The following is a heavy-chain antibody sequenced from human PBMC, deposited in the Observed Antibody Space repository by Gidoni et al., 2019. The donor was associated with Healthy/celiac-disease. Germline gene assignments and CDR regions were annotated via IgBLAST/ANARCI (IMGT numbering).Heavy chain of an antibody. V-gene: IGHV1-69*01. Sequence: HVQLVQSGAEVKKPGSSVKVSCKSSEDTFSSYSLSEVRQAPGQGLEWMGGIIPIFGTANYAQKFQGRVTITADESTSTAYMELSRLRSEDTAVYDCAPIWFGESDYYYYGMDVWGQGTTVTVSS. CDR2: IIPIFGTA. D-gene: IGHD3-10*01. CDR1: EDTFSSYS. CDR3: APIWFGESDYYYYGMDV. J-gene: IGHJ6*02.